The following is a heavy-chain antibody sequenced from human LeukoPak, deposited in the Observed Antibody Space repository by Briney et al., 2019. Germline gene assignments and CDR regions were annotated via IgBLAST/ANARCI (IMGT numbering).Heavy chain of an antibody. Sequence: PSETLSLTCTVSGGSVSSSSNYWGWIRQPPGKGLEWIGSIYYSGTMYHNPSLKSRVTISVDTSKNQFSLKLSSVTAADTAVYYCARDRSASGIQPFDYWGQGTLVTVSS. V-gene: IGHV4-39*07. D-gene: IGHD3-10*01. CDR3: ARDRSASGIQPFDY. J-gene: IGHJ4*02. CDR2: IYYSGTM. CDR1: GGSVSSSSNY.